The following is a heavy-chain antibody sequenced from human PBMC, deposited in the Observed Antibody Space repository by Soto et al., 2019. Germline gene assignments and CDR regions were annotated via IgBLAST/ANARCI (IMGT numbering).Heavy chain of an antibody. Sequence: SLRLSCAASGFTFSSYSMNWVRQAPGKGLEWVSSISSSSSYIYYADSVKCRFTISRDNAKNSLYLQMNSLRAEDTAVYYCARDGGSQLIYPYYGSRRYYTHYFDYWGQGTLVTV. CDR1: GFTFSSYS. CDR2: ISSSSSYI. J-gene: IGHJ4*02. D-gene: IGHD3-10*01. CDR3: ARDGGSQLIYPYYGSRRYYTHYFDY. V-gene: IGHV3-21*01.